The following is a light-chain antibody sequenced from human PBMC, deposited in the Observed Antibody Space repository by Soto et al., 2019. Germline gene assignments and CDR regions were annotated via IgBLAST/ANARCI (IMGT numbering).Light chain of an antibody. J-gene: IGLJ2*01. Sequence: QSALTQPASVSGSPGQSVTISCTGTSSDIGGYKYVSWYQQHPGKAPKLIIYEVTNRPSGVSDRFSGSKSGNTASLTISGLQDEDEADNYCSSYTIYSTLLLFGGGTKVTVL. CDR1: SSDIGGYKY. V-gene: IGLV2-14*01. CDR2: EVT. CDR3: SSYTIYSTLLL.